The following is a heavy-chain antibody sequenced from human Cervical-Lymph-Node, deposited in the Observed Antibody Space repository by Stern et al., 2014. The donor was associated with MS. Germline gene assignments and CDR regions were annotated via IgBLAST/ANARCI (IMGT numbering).Heavy chain of an antibody. Sequence: QVQLVQSGGEVKKPGASVKVSCKTSGYTFINYGITWVRQAPGQVPEWMGWVSGHNGITNDARKFQDRVTITRDTSTSTAYMELRSLTPDDTAVYYCARDRANYGVFDYWGQGSLVTVSA. CDR1: GYTFINYG. CDR2: VSGHNGIT. V-gene: IGHV1-18*01. J-gene: IGHJ4*02. CDR3: ARDRANYGVFDY. D-gene: IGHD4/OR15-4a*01.